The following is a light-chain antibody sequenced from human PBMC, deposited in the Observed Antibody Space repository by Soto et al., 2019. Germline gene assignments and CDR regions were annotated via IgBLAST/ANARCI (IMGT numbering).Light chain of an antibody. CDR2: DNN. Sequence: QSVLTQPPSVSAAPGQKVTISCSGSSSNIENNYVSWYQQLPGTAPKLLIYDNNKRPSGIPDRFSGSKSGTSATLGITGLQTGDEAEYYCGIWASSLSVGVFGGGTQLTVL. V-gene: IGLV1-51*01. CDR1: SSNIENNY. J-gene: IGLJ7*01. CDR3: GIWASSLSVGV.